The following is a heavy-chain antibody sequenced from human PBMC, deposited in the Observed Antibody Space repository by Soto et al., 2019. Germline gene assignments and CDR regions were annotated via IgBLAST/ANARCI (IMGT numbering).Heavy chain of an antibody. D-gene: IGHD5-18*01. CDR2: INHSGST. CDR3: ARGRNTAMGTYYYYGMDV. J-gene: IGHJ6*02. Sequence: SCKASGGTFSSYAISWIRQPPGKGLEWIGEINHSGSTNYNPSLKSRVTISVDTSKNQFSLKLSSVTAADTAVYYCARGRNTAMGTYYYYGMDVWGQGTTVTVSS. CDR1: GGTFSSYA. V-gene: IGHV4-34*01.